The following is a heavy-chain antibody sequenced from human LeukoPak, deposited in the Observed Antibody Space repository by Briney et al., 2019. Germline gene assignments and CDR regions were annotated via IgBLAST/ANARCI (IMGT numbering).Heavy chain of an antibody. CDR1: GFTFSSYG. D-gene: IGHD6-13*01. CDR3: AKDHSRPYSSSWENFDY. J-gene: IGHJ4*02. CDR2: IRYDGSNK. V-gene: IGHV3-30*02. Sequence: GGSLRLSCAASGFTFSSYGMHWVRQAPGKGLEWVAFIRYDGSNKYYADSVKGRFTISRDNSKNTLYLQMNSLRAEGTAVYYCAKDHSRPYSSSWENFDYWGQGTLVTVSS.